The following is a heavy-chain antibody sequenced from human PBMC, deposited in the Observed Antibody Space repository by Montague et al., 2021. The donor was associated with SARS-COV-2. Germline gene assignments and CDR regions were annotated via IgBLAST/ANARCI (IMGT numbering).Heavy chain of an antibody. CDR1: GGSISSSNW. Sequence: SETLSLTCAVSGGSISSSNWWSWVRQPPGKGLEWIGEIYHSGSNNYNPSLKSRVTISVDKSKNQFSLKLSSVTAADTAVYYCARRPLGYYYYGMDVWGQGTTVTVSS. CDR3: ARRPLGYYYYGMDV. V-gene: IGHV4-4*02. J-gene: IGHJ6*02. CDR2: IYHSGSN.